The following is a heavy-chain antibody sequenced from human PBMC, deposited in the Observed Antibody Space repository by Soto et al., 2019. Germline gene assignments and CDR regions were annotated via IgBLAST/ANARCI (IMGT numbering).Heavy chain of an antibody. CDR2: IRSNGATP. J-gene: IGHJ6*02. CDR3: ARDSGSGGMDV. D-gene: IGHD6-19*01. V-gene: IGHV3-48*01. Sequence: GGSLRLSCAAPGFTFGTYNMMWVRQAPGKGLEWISFIRSNGATPYYADSVKGRFTISRDNARNSLYLQINSLRGDDTAVYFCARDSGSGGMDVWGQGTTVTVSS. CDR1: GFTFGTYN.